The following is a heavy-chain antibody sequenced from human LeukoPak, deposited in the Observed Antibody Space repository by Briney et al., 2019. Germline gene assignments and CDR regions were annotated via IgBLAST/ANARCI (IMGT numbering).Heavy chain of an antibody. CDR1: GFTFSSYW. CDR3: ARDGYSSGWWGGLVDY. Sequence: GGSLRLSCAASGFTFSSYWMSWVRQAPGKGLEWVANIKQDGSEKYYVDSVKGRFTISRDNAKNSLYLQMNSLRAEDTAVYYCARDGYSSGWWGGLVDYWGQGTLVTVSS. D-gene: IGHD6-19*01. J-gene: IGHJ4*02. V-gene: IGHV3-7*01. CDR2: IKQDGSEK.